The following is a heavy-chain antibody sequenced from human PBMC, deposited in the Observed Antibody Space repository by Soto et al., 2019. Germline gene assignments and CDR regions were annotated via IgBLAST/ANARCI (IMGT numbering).Heavy chain of an antibody. D-gene: IGHD1-26*01. Sequence: SETLSLTCAVSGYSISGGYYWGWIRQPPGKGLEWIGSINHSGSTYYNPSLKSRVTISVDTSKNQFSLELSSVTAADTAVYYCARLVGGTTIDYWGQGTLVTVS. J-gene: IGHJ4*02. CDR1: GYSISGGYY. CDR2: INHSGST. V-gene: IGHV4-38-2*01. CDR3: ARLVGGTTIDY.